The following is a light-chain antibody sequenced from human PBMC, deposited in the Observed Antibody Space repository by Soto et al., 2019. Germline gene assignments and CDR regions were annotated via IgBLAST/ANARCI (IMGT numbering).Light chain of an antibody. CDR3: LQYNGRWT. CDR2: GAS. V-gene: IGKV3-15*01. CDR1: QSVGTN. J-gene: IGKJ1*01. Sequence: EIVMTQSPGTLSALPGQSATLPCRASQSVGTNLAWYQQKPGQAPRLLIYGASTRATGIPVRFSGNGSGTQFTLTVNGLRPDDFATYYCLQYNGRWTFGQGTKVDI.